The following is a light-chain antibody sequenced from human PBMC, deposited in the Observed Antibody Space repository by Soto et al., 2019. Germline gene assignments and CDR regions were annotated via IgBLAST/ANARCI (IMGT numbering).Light chain of an antibody. Sequence: ELVLTQSPGTLSLSPGERATLSCRASQSVSSTYLAWYQQKPGRAPRLLIYGASSRATGIPDRFSAIGSGTDFTLTISRLEPEDGAVYDGQQYGGSPFSFGPGTKVDI. CDR1: QSVSSTY. J-gene: IGKJ3*01. V-gene: IGKV3-20*01. CDR3: QQYGGSPFS. CDR2: GAS.